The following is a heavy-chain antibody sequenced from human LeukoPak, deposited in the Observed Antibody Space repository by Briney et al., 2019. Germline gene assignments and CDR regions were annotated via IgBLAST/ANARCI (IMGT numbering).Heavy chain of an antibody. Sequence: GASVKVSCKASGYTFTSYDINWVRQATGQGLEWMGWMNPNSGNTGYAQKFQGRVTITADKSTSTAYMELSSLRSEDTAVYYCARGPEAEIVDTAMVTYYYYYMDVWGKGTTVTVSS. CDR3: ARGPEAEIVDTAMVTYYYYYMDV. J-gene: IGHJ6*03. CDR1: GYTFTSYD. D-gene: IGHD5-18*01. CDR2: MNPNSGNT. V-gene: IGHV1-8*03.